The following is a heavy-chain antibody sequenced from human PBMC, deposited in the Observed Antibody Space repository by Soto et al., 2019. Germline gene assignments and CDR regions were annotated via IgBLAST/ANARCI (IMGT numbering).Heavy chain of an antibody. J-gene: IGHJ4*02. V-gene: IGHV3-30-3*01. CDR2: ISSDVVNY. Sequence: QVQLVESGGGVVQPGRSLRLSCAASGFTFSSFAMHWVRQAPGKGLEWLAVISSDVVNYYYAESVKGRFTISRDNYKKPLYLQRNSLSNEDTAVYYCARGGAWTPEGLGYWGQGTLVTVSS. D-gene: IGHD2-15*01. CDR3: ARGGAWTPEGLGY. CDR1: GFTFSSFA.